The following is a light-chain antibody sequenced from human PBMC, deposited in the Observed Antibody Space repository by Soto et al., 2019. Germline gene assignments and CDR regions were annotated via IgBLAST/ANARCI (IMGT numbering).Light chain of an antibody. CDR3: HQYYSSIT. CDR1: QDVDSNF. Sequence: EIVLTQSPGTLSLSPGERATLSCRASQDVDSNFLAWYQQRPGQAPRLLIYGSSGRATGIPDRFSGSGSGTDFTLTISRVGPEDIAVYFCHQYYSSITFGGGTKVEVK. J-gene: IGKJ4*01. CDR2: GSS. V-gene: IGKV3-20*01.